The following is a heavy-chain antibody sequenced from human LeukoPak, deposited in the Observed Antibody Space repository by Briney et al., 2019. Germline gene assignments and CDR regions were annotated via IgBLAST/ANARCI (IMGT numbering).Heavy chain of an antibody. CDR2: ISYDGSNK. CDR1: GFTFSSYG. Sequence: GGSLRLSCAASGFTFSSYGMHWVRQAPGKGLEWVAVISYDGSNKYYADSVKSRFTISRDNSKNTLYLQMNSLRAEDTAVYYCAKGPEWQWLANVDYWGQGTLVTVSS. D-gene: IGHD6-19*01. V-gene: IGHV3-30*18. CDR3: AKGPEWQWLANVDY. J-gene: IGHJ4*02.